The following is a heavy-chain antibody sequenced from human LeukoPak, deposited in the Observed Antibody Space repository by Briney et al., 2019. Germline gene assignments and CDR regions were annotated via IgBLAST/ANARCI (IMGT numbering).Heavy chain of an antibody. Sequence: ASVKVSCKASGYTFTSYGISWVRQAPGQGLEWMGWISAYNGNTNYAQKLQGRVTMTTDTSTSTAYMELRSLRSDDTAVYYCARRGYCSSTSCLSDNWFDPWGQGTLVTVSS. V-gene: IGHV1-18*01. D-gene: IGHD2-2*01. CDR1: GYTFTSYG. J-gene: IGHJ5*02. CDR3: ARRGYCSSTSCLSDNWFDP. CDR2: ISAYNGNT.